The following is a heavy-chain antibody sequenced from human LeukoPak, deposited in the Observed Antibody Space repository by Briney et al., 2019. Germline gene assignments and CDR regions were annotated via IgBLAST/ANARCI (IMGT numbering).Heavy chain of an antibody. CDR3: AKDAQRGFDYSNSLDY. J-gene: IGHJ4*02. V-gene: IGHV3-33*06. Sequence: PGGSLRLSCAASGFTFSHYGMHWVRQAPGRGLEWVAVIWNDGSNKYYADSAKGRFTISRDNSKNTLYLQMNSLRAEDTAVYYCAKDAQRGFDYSNSLDYWGQGTLVTVSS. D-gene: IGHD4-11*01. CDR1: GFTFSHYG. CDR2: IWNDGSNK.